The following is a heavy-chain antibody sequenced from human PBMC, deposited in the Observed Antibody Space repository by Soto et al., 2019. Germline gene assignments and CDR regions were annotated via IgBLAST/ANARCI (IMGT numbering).Heavy chain of an antibody. V-gene: IGHV3-15*07. J-gene: IGHJ4*02. CDR2: IKSKTDGGTT. CDR3: TTEFDYYDSSGYYYATDY. D-gene: IGHD3-22*01. CDR1: SVSNAW. Sequence: SVSNAWMNWVRPAPGKGLAWVGRIKSKTDGGTTDYAAPVKGRFTISRDDSKDTLYLQMNSLKTEDTAVYYCTTEFDYYDSSGYYYATDYWGQGALVTVSS.